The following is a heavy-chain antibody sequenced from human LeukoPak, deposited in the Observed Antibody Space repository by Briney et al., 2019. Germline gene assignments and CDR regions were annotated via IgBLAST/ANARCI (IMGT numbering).Heavy chain of an antibody. Sequence: ASVKVSCKASGYTFTGYYMHWVRQAPGQGLEWMGWINPNSGGTNYAQKFQGRVTMTRDTSISTAHMELSRLRSDDTAVYYCAILGSTADIVATSNYYDSSGDSDYWGQGTLVTVSS. V-gene: IGHV1-2*02. CDR3: AILGSTADIVATSNYYDSSGDSDY. CDR1: GYTFTGYY. CDR2: INPNSGGT. D-gene: IGHD3-22*01. J-gene: IGHJ4*02.